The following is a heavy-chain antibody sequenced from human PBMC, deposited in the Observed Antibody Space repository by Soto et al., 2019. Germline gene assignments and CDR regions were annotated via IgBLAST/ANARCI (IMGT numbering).Heavy chain of an antibody. Sequence: ASVKVSCEASGGTFSSYAISWVRQAPGQGLEWMGGIIPIFGTANYAQKFQGRVTITADESTSTAYMELSSLRSEDTAVYYCARDSPSYCSGGSCYYPRFDYWGQGTMLTVYS. CDR2: IIPIFGTA. J-gene: IGHJ4*02. CDR1: GGTFSSYA. D-gene: IGHD2-15*01. V-gene: IGHV1-69*13. CDR3: ARDSPSYCSGGSCYYPRFDY.